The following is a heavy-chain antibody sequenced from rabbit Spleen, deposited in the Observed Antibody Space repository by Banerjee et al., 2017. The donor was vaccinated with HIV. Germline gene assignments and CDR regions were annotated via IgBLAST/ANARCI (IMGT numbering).Heavy chain of an antibody. CDR2: IEAGSSGFT. D-gene: IGHD8-1*01. J-gene: IGHJ6*01. Sequence: QSLEESGGDLVKPGASLTLTCTASGFSFSNNYVMCWVRQAPGKGLEWIACIEAGSSGFTYFASWAKGRFTISKTSSTTVTLQMTSLTVADTATYFCARDTGSSFSSYGMDLWGPGTLVTVS. CDR3: ARDTGSSFSSYGMDL. V-gene: IGHV1S40*01. CDR1: GFSFSNNYV.